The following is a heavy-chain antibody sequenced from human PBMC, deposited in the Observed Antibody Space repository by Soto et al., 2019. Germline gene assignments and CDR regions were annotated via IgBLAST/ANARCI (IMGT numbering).Heavy chain of an antibody. CDR2: ISGSGGST. CDR3: VTAVRTRLDN. Sequence: GGSLRLSCAASGFTFSSYAMTWVRQAPGKGLEWVSAISGSGGSTYYAASVKGRFTISRDNSKNTLYLQMNSLRAEDTAVYYCVTAVRTRLDNWGPGTLVTVSS. CDR1: GFTFSSYA. V-gene: IGHV3-23*01. D-gene: IGHD3-10*01. J-gene: IGHJ4*02.